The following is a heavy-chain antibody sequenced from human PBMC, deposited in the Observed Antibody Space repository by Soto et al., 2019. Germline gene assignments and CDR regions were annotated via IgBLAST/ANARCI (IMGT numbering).Heavy chain of an antibody. CDR3: SSSSWYRSVDY. CDR2: INHSGST. J-gene: IGHJ4*02. D-gene: IGHD6-13*01. CDR1: GGSFSGYY. Sequence: SETLSLTCAVYGGSFSGYYWSWIRQPPGKGLEWIGEINHSGSTNYNPSLKSRVTISVDTSKNQFSLKLSSVTAADTAVYYCSSSSWYRSVDYWGQGTLVNVSS. V-gene: IGHV4-34*01.